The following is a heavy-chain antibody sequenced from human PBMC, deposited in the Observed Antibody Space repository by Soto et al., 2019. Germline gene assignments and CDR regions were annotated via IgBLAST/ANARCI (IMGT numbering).Heavy chain of an antibody. CDR2: IMPIFRTP. J-gene: IGHJ6*02. D-gene: IGHD1-1*01. Sequence: QVQLEQSGAEVKKPGSSVKVSCKASGGTFRNSAISWVRQAPGQGLEWMGGIMPIFRTPDYAQKFQGRVTITADESTSTADMEVSGLRSDDTAVYFCARDNDRPQLGGNYYYILDVWGHGTTVTVSS. CDR3: ARDNDRPQLGGNYYYILDV. CDR1: GGTFRNSA. V-gene: IGHV1-69*12.